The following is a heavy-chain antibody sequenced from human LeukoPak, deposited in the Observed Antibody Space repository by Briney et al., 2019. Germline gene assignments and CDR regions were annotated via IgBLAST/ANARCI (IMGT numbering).Heavy chain of an antibody. CDR2: ISGSGGNT. Sequence: GGSLRLSCAASGFTFSSYAMSWVRQAPGKGLEWVSGISGSGGNTYYADSVKGRFTISRDDSKYTLYLQMNSLRAEDTALYYCAKDGAVAGTTPYYFDYWGQGTLVTVSS. CDR3: AKDGAVAGTTPYYFDY. J-gene: IGHJ4*02. D-gene: IGHD6-19*01. V-gene: IGHV3-23*01. CDR1: GFTFSSYA.